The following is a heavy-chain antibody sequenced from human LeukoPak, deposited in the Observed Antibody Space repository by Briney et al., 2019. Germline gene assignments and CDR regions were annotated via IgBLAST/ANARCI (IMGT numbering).Heavy chain of an antibody. CDR1: GGSFSGYY. J-gene: IGHJ2*01. CDR2: INHSGST. V-gene: IGHV4-34*01. D-gene: IGHD6-19*01. Sequence: SETLSLTCAVYGGSFSGYYWSWIRQPPGKGLEWIGEINHSGSTNYNPSLKSRVTISVDTSKDQFSLKLSSVTAADTAVYYCARGRGYSSGWYLSHWYFDLWGRGTLVTVSS. CDR3: ARGRGYSSGWYLSHWYFDL.